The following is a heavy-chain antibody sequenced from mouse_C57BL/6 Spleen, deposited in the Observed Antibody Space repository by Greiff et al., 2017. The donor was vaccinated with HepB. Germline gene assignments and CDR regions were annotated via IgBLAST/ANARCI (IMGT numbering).Heavy chain of an antibody. V-gene: IGHV1-39*01. CDR2: INPNYGTT. Sequence: EVQLQQSGPELVKPGASVKISCKASGYSFTDYNMNWVKQSNGKSLEWIGVINPNYGTTSYNQKFKGKATLTVDQSSSTAYMQLNSLPSEDSAVYCCATYDYENYYAMDYWGQGTSVTVSS. D-gene: IGHD2-4*01. CDR3: ATYDYENYYAMDY. CDR1: GYSFTDYN. J-gene: IGHJ4*01.